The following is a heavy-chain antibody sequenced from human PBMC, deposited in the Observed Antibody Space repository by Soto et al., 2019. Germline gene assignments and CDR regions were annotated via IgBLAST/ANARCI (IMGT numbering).Heavy chain of an antibody. CDR2: IIPIFGTA. V-gene: IGHV1-69*13. Sequence: VKVSCKASGYIFTSYDVSWVRQATGQGLEWMGGIIPIFGTANYAQKFQGRVTITADESTSTAYMELSSLRSEDTAVYYCASGLGYYYGMDVWGQGTTVTVSS. J-gene: IGHJ6*02. CDR1: GYIFTSYD. D-gene: IGHD3-16*01. CDR3: ASGLGYYYGMDV.